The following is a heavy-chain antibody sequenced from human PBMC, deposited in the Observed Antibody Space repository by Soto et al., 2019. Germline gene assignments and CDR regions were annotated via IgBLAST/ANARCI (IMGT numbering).Heavy chain of an antibody. J-gene: IGHJ3*02. D-gene: IGHD2-15*01. CDR2: INHSGST. CDR3: ARGGSVVVAATRAFDI. V-gene: IGHV4-34*01. Sequence: PSKTLSLTCAVYGGSFRGYYWSWIRQPPGKGLEWIGEINHSGSTNYNPSLKSRVTISVDTSKNQFSLKLSSVTAADTAVYYCARGGSVVVAATRAFDIWGPGTTVTVSS. CDR1: GGSFRGYY.